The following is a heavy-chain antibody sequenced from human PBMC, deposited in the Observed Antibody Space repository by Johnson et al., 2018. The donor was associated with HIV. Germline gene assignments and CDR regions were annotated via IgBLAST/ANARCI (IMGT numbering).Heavy chain of an antibody. CDR1: GFTFSSYA. CDR2: IRYDGSNK. CDR3: AKDHTNSGSYSTYAFDI. Sequence: QVQLVESGGGVVQPGRSLRLSCEASGFTFSSYAVHWVRQAPGKGLDWVAFIRYDGSNKYYADSVKGRFTISRDNAKKSLYLQMDSLRAEDTALYYCAKDHTNSGSYSTYAFDIWGQGTMVTVSS. D-gene: IGHD1-26*01. J-gene: IGHJ3*02. V-gene: IGHV3-30*02.